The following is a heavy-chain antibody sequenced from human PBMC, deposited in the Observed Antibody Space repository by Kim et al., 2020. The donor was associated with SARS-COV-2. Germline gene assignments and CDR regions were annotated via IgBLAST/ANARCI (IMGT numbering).Heavy chain of an antibody. V-gene: IGHV1-46*01. CDR3: ARDLTVVAGNYYYYYGVDV. CDR1: GYTFTTYY. Sequence: ASVKVSCKASGYTFTTYYMHWVRQAPGQGLEWMGIINPSGGSTNYAQKFQGRVTMTRDTSTSTVYMELSSLRSEDTAVYYCARDLTVVAGNYYYYYGVDVWGQGTTVTVS. J-gene: IGHJ6*02. D-gene: IGHD2-15*01. CDR2: INPSGGST.